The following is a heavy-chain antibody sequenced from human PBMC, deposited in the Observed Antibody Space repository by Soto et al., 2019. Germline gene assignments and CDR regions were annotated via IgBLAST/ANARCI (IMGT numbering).Heavy chain of an antibody. CDR1: GDSVSSNSAA. J-gene: IGHJ6*02. V-gene: IGHV6-1*01. Sequence: QVPLQQSGPGLVKPSQTLSLTCAISGDSVSSNSAAWNWIRQSPSRGLEWLGRTYYRSKWYNDYAVSVKSRITINPDTSKNQFSLQLNSVTPEDTAVYYCARDSYGSGSLEALLYYYYGMDVWGQGTTVTVSS. CDR2: TYYRSKWYN. D-gene: IGHD3-10*01. CDR3: ARDSYGSGSLEALLYYYYGMDV.